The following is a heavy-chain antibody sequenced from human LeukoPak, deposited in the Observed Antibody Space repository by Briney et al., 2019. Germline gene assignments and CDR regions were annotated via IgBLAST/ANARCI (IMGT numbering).Heavy chain of an antibody. CDR3: ARYWGSGWTFDY. Sequence: SETLSLTCAVSGGSFSGYYWSWIRQPPGKGLEWIGEINHSGSTNYNPSLKSRVTISVDTYKNQFSLKLSSVTAADTAVYYCARYWGSGWTFDYWGQGTLVTVSS. CDR2: INHSGST. CDR1: GGSFSGYY. V-gene: IGHV4-34*01. J-gene: IGHJ4*02. D-gene: IGHD6-19*01.